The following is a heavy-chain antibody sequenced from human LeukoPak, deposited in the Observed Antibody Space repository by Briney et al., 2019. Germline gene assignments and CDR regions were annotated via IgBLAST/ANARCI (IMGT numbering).Heavy chain of an antibody. D-gene: IGHD3-10*01. CDR1: GFTFSNYA. J-gene: IGHJ2*01. V-gene: IGHV3-23*01. Sequence: GGSLRLSCAASGFTFSNYAMSWVRQAPGKGLEWVSIISGSGDNTFYADSVKGRFTISRDNSKNTLYLQMNSLRAESTAVYYCARLITHYGYFDLWGRGTLVTVSS. CDR2: ISGSGDNT. CDR3: ARLITHYGYFDL.